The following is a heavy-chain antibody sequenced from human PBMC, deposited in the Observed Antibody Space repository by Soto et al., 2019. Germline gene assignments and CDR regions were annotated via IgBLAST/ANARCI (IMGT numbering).Heavy chain of an antibody. CDR2: IKQDGSEK. Sequence: PGGSLRLSCAASGFTFSSYWISWVRQAPGKGLEWVANIKQDGSEKYYVDSVKGRFTISRDNAKNSLYLQMNSLRAEDTAVYYCARDTYSGSGSYYMANYYFDYRGQGTLVTVSS. V-gene: IGHV3-7*01. CDR3: ARDTYSGSGSYYMANYYFDY. D-gene: IGHD3-10*01. J-gene: IGHJ4*02. CDR1: GFTFSSYW.